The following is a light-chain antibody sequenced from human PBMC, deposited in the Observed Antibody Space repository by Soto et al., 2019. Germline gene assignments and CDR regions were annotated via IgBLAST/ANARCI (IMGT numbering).Light chain of an antibody. CDR1: QTISSW. V-gene: IGKV1-5*03. CDR2: ETS. J-gene: IGKJ1*01. CDR3: QYYNDYCWT. Sequence: DIQLTPSPSTLSASVGDRVTITCRASQTISSWLAWDQQKPGKAPNLLIYETSNLESGGPSRFSGSGSGTELSLTISSLHPDDFATYYCQYYNDYCWTFGQGKKVEIK.